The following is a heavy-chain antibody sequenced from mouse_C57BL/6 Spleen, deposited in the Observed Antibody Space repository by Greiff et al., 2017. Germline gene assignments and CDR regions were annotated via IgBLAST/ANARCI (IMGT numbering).Heavy chain of an antibody. V-gene: IGHV1-80*01. CDR2: IYPGDGDT. Sequence: VKLMESGAELVKPGASVKISCKASGYAFSSYWMNWVKQRPGKGLEWIGQIYPGDGDTNYNGKFKGKATLTADKSSSTAYMQLSSLTSEDSAVYFCARSFTTVVATGFDYWGQGTTLTVSS. J-gene: IGHJ2*01. CDR1: GYAFSSYW. CDR3: ARSFTTVVATGFDY. D-gene: IGHD1-1*01.